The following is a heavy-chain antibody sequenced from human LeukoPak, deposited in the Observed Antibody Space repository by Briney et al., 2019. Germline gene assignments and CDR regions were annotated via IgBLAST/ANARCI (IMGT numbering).Heavy chain of an antibody. CDR1: GFTFSSYS. CDR2: ISSSSSTI. J-gene: IGHJ4*02. D-gene: IGHD5-18*01. Sequence: GGSLRLSCAASGFTFSSYSMNWVRQAPGKGVEWVSYISSSSSTIYYADSVKGRFTISRDNAKNSLYLQMNSLRDEDTAVYYCAREGPGYSYGSSGYWGQGTLVTVSS. CDR3: AREGPGYSYGSSGY. V-gene: IGHV3-48*02.